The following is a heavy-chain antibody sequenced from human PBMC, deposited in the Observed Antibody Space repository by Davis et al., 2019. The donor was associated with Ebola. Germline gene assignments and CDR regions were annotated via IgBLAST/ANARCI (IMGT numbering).Heavy chain of an antibody. CDR1: GDTFGEYG. Sequence: SVKVSCKTSGDTFGEYGYNWVRQAPGQRLEWMGRILPILGATNYAQNFQGRVTITADKSTSTVYMELSSLRSEDTAVYYCARGILAEGLDSWGQGTPVTVSS. V-gene: IGHV1-69*04. D-gene: IGHD5-18*01. CDR3: ARGILAEGLDS. J-gene: IGHJ4*02. CDR2: ILPILGAT.